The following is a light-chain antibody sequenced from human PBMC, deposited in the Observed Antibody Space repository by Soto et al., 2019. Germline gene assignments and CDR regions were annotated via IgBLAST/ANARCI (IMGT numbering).Light chain of an antibody. Sequence: QSVLTQPPSASGTPGQRVSISCSGGSSNIGSTAVDWYQQVPGMAPKFLIYSNDQRPSGVPDRFSGSKSGTSGSLVISGLQSEDEADYFCATWDYDLNGVLFGGGTQLTVL. V-gene: IGLV1-44*01. CDR1: SSNIGSTA. J-gene: IGLJ7*01. CDR3: ATWDYDLNGVL. CDR2: SND.